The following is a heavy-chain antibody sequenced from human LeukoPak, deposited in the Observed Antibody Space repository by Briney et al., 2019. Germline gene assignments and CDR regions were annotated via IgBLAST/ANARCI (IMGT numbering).Heavy chain of an antibody. CDR1: GFTFSSYG. D-gene: IGHD2-21*02. V-gene: IGHV3-33*06. CDR3: AKTGSTYCGDDCYWFDY. CDR2: IWYDGSNK. Sequence: GGSLRLSCAASGFTFSSYGMHWVRQAPGKGLEWVAVIWYDGSNKYYADSVKGRFTISRDNSKNTLYLQMNSLRAEDTAVYYCAKTGSTYCGDDCYWFDYWGQGTLVTVSS. J-gene: IGHJ4*02.